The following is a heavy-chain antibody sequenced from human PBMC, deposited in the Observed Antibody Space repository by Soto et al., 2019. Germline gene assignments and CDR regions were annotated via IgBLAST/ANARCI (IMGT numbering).Heavy chain of an antibody. J-gene: IGHJ6*03. CDR2: INPNSGAT. Sequence: QVQLVQSGAEVRKPGASVTVSCRTSGDTFSDYYIHWVRQAPGQGLEWMGWINPNSGATNYAQKFRGRGTMTRDTSIRTVYMQLSRLRSDDTAVYYCARESGGATSTLDYYYFYMDVWGTATTVTVSS. V-gene: IGHV1-2*02. CDR1: GDTFSDYY. D-gene: IGHD5-12*01. CDR3: ARESGGATSTLDYYYFYMDV.